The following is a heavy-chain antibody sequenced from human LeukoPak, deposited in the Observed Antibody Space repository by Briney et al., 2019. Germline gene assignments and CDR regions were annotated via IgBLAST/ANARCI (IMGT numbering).Heavy chain of an antibody. CDR1: GFTLSNSA. Sequence: GGSLRLSCAAAGFTLSNSAMSWVRQAPGKGPEWVSAISRSGDRTFYADSVKGRFTISRDSSIDTLFLEMNSLRAEDTAVYFCAKELRPNDYWGQGTLVTVSS. D-gene: IGHD2-15*01. CDR3: AKELRPNDY. J-gene: IGHJ4*02. CDR2: ISRSGDRT. V-gene: IGHV3-23*01.